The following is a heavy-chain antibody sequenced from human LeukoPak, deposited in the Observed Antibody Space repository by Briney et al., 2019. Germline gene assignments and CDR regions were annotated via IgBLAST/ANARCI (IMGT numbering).Heavy chain of an antibody. Sequence: PGWSLRLSCAASGFTVSSSYMSWVRQAPGKGLEWVSVIYSGGSTYYADSVKGRFTISRDNAKNTLYLQMNSLRAEDTAVYYCARGSIAAAGTDYWGQGTLVTVSS. V-gene: IGHV3-53*01. J-gene: IGHJ4*02. CDR1: GFTVSSSY. CDR3: ARGSIAAAGTDY. D-gene: IGHD6-13*01. CDR2: IYSGGST.